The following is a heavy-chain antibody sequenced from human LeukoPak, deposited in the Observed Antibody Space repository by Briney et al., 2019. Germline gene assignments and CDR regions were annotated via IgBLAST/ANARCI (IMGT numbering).Heavy chain of an antibody. CDR1: GGSISSSSYY. J-gene: IGHJ5*02. V-gene: IGHV4-39*01. CDR3: ARGAAQWDYGSGRYQGWFDP. Sequence: SETLSLTCTVSGGSISSSSYYWCWIRQPPGKGLEWIGSIYYSGSTYYNPSLKSRVTISVDTSKNQFSLKLSSVTAADTAVYYCARGAAQWDYGSGRYQGWFDPWGQGTLVTVSS. CDR2: IYYSGST. D-gene: IGHD3-10*01.